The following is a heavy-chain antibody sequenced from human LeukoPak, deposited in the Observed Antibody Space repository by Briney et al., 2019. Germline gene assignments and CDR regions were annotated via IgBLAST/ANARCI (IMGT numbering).Heavy chain of an antibody. CDR3: ARHGSGSEYYYYGMDV. Sequence: GGSLRLSCAASGFTFSSYWMHWVRQAPGKGLVWVSRINSDGSSTSYADSVKGRFTISRDNAKNTLYLQMNGLRAEDTAVYYCARHGSGSEYYYYGMDVWGKGTTVTVSS. V-gene: IGHV3-74*01. D-gene: IGHD3-10*01. J-gene: IGHJ6*04. CDR1: GFTFSSYW. CDR2: INSDGSST.